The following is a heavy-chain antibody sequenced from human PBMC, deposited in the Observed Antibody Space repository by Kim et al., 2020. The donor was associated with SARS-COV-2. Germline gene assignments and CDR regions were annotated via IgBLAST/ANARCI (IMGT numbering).Heavy chain of an antibody. CDR3: ARRYYYDSSGYYFDY. J-gene: IGHJ4*02. Sequence: QKLKGWVTMTRDTSISTAYMELSRLRSDDTAVYYCARRYYYDSSGYYFDYWGQGTLVTVSS. V-gene: IGHV1-2*04. D-gene: IGHD3-22*01.